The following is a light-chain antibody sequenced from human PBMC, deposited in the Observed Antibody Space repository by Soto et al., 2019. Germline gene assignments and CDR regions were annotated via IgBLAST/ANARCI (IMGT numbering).Light chain of an antibody. V-gene: IGLV2-23*02. J-gene: IGLJ1*01. Sequence: QSALTQPASVSGSPGQSITISCTGTSSDVGSYNLVSWYQQHPGKAPELMIYEVSKRPSGVSNRFSGSKSGNTASLTISGLQAEVEADYYCCSYAGSSTSPYVFGTGTKVTVL. CDR2: EVS. CDR1: SSDVGSYNL. CDR3: CSYAGSSTSPYV.